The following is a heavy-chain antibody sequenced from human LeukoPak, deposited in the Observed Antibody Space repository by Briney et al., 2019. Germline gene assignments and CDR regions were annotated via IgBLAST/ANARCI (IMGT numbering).Heavy chain of an antibody. V-gene: IGHV1-2*02. CDR3: ARDRITDCSTTSCTIANWFDP. D-gene: IGHD2-2*01. Sequence: ASVKVSCKASGYTFIDYYMHWVRQAPGQGLEWMGWINPNSGGTDYAQKFQGRVTMTGDTSIDTAYMELSRLTSDDTAVYYCARDRITDCSTTSCTIANWFDPWGQGTLVTVSS. CDR2: INPNSGGT. CDR1: GYTFIDYY. J-gene: IGHJ5*02.